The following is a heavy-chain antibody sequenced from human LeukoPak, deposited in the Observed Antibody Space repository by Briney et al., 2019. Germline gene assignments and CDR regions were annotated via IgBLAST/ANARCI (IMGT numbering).Heavy chain of an antibody. Sequence: GRSLRLSCAASGFTFDDYAMHWVRQAPGKGLEWVSGISWNSGSIGYADFVKGRFTISRDNAKNSLYLQMNSLRAEDTALYYCAKDSLLHSSSWSTNFDYWGQGTLVTVSS. CDR1: GFTFDDYA. D-gene: IGHD6-13*01. CDR3: AKDSLLHSSSWSTNFDY. J-gene: IGHJ4*02. V-gene: IGHV3-9*01. CDR2: ISWNSGSI.